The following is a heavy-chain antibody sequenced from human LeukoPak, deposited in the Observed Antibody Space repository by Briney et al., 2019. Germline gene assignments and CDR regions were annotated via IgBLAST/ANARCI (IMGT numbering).Heavy chain of an antibody. CDR1: GFTFSRSW. D-gene: IGHD3-9*01. V-gene: IGHV3-7*01. J-gene: IGHJ4*02. Sequence: GGSLRLSCAASGFTFSRSWMHWVRQAPGKGLEWVANIKQDGSEKYYVDSVKGRFTISRDNAKNSLYLQMNSLRAEDTAVYYCARDGFDWRENDYWGQGTLVTVSS. CDR2: IKQDGSEK. CDR3: ARDGFDWRENDY.